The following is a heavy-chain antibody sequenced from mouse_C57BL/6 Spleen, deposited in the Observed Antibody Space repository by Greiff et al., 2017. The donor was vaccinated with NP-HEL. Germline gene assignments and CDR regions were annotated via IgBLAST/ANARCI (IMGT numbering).Heavy chain of an antibody. CDR1: GYTFTSYW. D-gene: IGHD2-2*01. Sequence: VQLQQPGAELVKPGASVKLSCKASGYTFTSYWMHWVKQRPGQGLEWIGMIHPNSGSTNYNEKFKSKATLTVAKSSSTAYMQLSSLTSEDSAVYYCARSWGYDGGYYAMDYWGQGTSVTVSS. J-gene: IGHJ4*01. CDR3: ARSWGYDGGYYAMDY. CDR2: IHPNSGST. V-gene: IGHV1-64*01.